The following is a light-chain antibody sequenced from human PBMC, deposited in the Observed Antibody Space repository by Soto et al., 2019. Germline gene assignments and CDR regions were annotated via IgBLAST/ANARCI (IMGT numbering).Light chain of an antibody. CDR3: QQYGNSRWT. J-gene: IGKJ1*01. CDR2: GAS. V-gene: IGKV3-20*01. Sequence: EIVLTQSPVTLSLSPGERATLSCRASQSVRSRYLAWYQQKPGQAPRLLISGASTRATGIPDRFSGSGSGTDFTLTISRLEPEDFAVYYCQQYGNSRWTFGQGTKVEIK. CDR1: QSVRSRY.